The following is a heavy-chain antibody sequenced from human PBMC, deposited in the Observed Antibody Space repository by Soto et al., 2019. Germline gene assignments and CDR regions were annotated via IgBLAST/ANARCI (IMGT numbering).Heavy chain of an antibody. J-gene: IGHJ5*02. Sequence: QVQLVQSGAEVKKPGASVKVSCKASGYTFTSYYMHWVRQAPGQGLEWMGIINPSGGSTSYAQKFQGRVTMTRDTSTSTVYMELSSLRSEDTAVYYCARDFCGYSYGSAGCWFGPWGQGTLVTVSS. D-gene: IGHD5-18*01. CDR2: INPSGGST. CDR3: ARDFCGYSYGSAGCWFGP. CDR1: GYTFTSYY. V-gene: IGHV1-46*01.